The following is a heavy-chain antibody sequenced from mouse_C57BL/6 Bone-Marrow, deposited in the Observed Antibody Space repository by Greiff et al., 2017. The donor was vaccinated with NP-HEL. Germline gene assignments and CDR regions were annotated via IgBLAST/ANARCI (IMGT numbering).Heavy chain of an antibody. CDR3: AAKDYYGSSYVAYYFDY. Sequence: VQLQQSGAELVRPGASVKLSCKASGYTFTDYYINWVKQRPGQGLEWIARIYPGSGNTYYNEKFKGKATLTAEKSSSTAYMQLSSLTSEDSAVYFCAAKDYYGSSYVAYYFDYWGQGTTLTVSS. CDR1: GYTFTDYY. V-gene: IGHV1-76*01. CDR2: IYPGSGNT. D-gene: IGHD1-1*01. J-gene: IGHJ2*01.